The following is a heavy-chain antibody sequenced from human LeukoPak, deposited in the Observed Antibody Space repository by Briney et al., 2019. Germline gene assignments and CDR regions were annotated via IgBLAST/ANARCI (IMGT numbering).Heavy chain of an antibody. CDR2: ISSSSSTI. CDR3: ARDSSSSNRALDY. CDR1: GGSINSNYYY. Sequence: LSLTCTVSGGSINSNYYYWGWIRQPPGKGLEWVSYISSSSSTIYYADSVKGRFTISRDNAKNSLYLQMNSLRAEDTAVYYCARDSSSSNRALDYWGQGTLVTVSS. D-gene: IGHD6-6*01. J-gene: IGHJ4*02. V-gene: IGHV3-11*04.